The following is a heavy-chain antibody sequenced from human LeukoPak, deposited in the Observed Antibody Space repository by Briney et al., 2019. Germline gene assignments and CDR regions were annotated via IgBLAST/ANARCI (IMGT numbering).Heavy chain of an antibody. D-gene: IGHD3-22*01. CDR2: ISYEGSNK. V-gene: IGHV3-30-3*01. J-gene: IGHJ4*02. Sequence: GGSLRLSCAASGFTFSSYAMHWVRQAPGKGLEWVAVISYEGSNKYYADSVKGRFTISRDNSKNTLYLQMNSLRAEDTAVYYCARDSYYYDSSGYWDYWGQGTLVTVSS. CDR3: ARDSYYYDSSGYWDY. CDR1: GFTFSSYA.